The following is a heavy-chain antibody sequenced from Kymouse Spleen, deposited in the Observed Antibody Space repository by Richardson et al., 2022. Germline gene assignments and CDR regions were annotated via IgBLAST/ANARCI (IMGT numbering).Heavy chain of an antibody. D-gene: IGHD1-7*01. CDR3: TTDWNWNYFFDY. J-gene: IGHJ4*02. Sequence: EVQLVESGGGLVKPGGSLRLSCAASGFTFSNAWMSWVRQAPGKGLEWVGRIKSKTDGGTTDYAAPVKGRFTISRDDSKNTLYLQMNSLKTEDTAVYYCTTDWNWNYFFDYWGQGTLVTVSS. V-gene: IGHV3-15*01. CDR2: IKSKTDGGTT. CDR1: GFTFSNAW.